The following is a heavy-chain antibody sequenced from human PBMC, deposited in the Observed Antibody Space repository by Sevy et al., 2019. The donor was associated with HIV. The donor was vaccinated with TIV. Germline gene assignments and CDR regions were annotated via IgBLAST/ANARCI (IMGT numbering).Heavy chain of an antibody. V-gene: IGHV3-48*01. CDR1: GFTFSSYD. Sequence: GGSLRLSCAASGFTFSSYDMNWVRQAPGKGLEWVSYISSSSSNIYYADSVMGRFTISRDNAKNSLYVQMNSLRAEDTAVYYCAREGGYSDQGMDVWGQGTTVTVSS. CDR2: ISSSSSNI. J-gene: IGHJ6*02. D-gene: IGHD5-12*01. CDR3: AREGGYSDQGMDV.